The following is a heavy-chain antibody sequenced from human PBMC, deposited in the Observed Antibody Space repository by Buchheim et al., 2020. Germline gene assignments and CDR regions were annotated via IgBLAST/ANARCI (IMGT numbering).Heavy chain of an antibody. J-gene: IGHJ4*02. CDR1: GGTFSSYT. V-gene: IGHV1-2*04. CDR3: ARVSGGGATSLGY. Sequence: QVQLVQSGAEVKKPGSSVKVSCKASGGTFSSYTISWVRQAPGQGLEWMGWINPNSGGTNYAQKFQGWVTMTRDTSISTAYMELSRLRSDDTAVYYCARVSGGGATSLGYWGQGTL. CDR2: INPNSGGT. D-gene: IGHD1-26*01.